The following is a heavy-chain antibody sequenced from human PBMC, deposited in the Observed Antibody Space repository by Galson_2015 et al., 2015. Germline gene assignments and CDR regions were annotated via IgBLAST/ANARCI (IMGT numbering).Heavy chain of an antibody. CDR1: GFTFSGSA. CDR3: TSQYYYDSSAQRDY. Sequence: SLRLSCAASGFTFSGSAMHWVRQASGKGLEWVGRIRSKANSYATAYAASVKGRFTISIDDSKNTAYLQMNSLKTEDTAVYYCTSQYYYDSSAQRDYWGQGTLVTVSS. J-gene: IGHJ4*02. V-gene: IGHV3-73*01. D-gene: IGHD3-22*01. CDR2: IRSKANSYAT.